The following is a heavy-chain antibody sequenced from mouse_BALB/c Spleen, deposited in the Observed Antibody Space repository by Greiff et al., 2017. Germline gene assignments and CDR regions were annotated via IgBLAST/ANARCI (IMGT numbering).Heavy chain of an antibody. CDR2: IWSGGST. D-gene: IGHD2-1*01. J-gene: IGHJ4*01. CDR1: GFSLTSYG. CDR3: ARRDGSGNYGGGLYAMDY. Sequence: QVQLQQSGPGLVQPSQSLSITCTVSGFSLTSYGVHWVRQSPGKGLEWLGVIWSGGSTDYNAAFISRLSISKDNSKSQVFFKMNSLQANDTAIYYCARRDGSGNYGGGLYAMDYWGQGTSVTVSS. V-gene: IGHV2-2*02.